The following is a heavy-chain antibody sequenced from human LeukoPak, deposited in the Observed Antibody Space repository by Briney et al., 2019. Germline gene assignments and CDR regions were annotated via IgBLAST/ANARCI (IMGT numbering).Heavy chain of an antibody. V-gene: IGHV3-15*01. J-gene: IGHJ4*02. D-gene: IGHD5-18*01. CDR3: ATAGYSYDFDY. Sequence: PGGSLRLSCAASGFTFSNAWMSWVRQAPGKGLEWVGRIKSKTDGGTKDYAAPVKGRFTNSRDDSKNTLYLQMNSLKTEDTAVYYCATAGYSYDFDYWGQGTLVTVSS. CDR2: IKSKTDGGTK. CDR1: GFTFSNAW.